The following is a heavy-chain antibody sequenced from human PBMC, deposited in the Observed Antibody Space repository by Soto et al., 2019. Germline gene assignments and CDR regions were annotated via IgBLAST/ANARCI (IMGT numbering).Heavy chain of an antibody. Sequence: GGSLRLSCAASGFTFSSYAMSWVRQAPGKGLEWVSAISGSGGSTYYADSVKGRFTISRDNSKNTLYLQMNSLRAEDTAVYYCAKDPRTAARGIVRYSSSWYPLIFWDMDVWGQGTTVTVSS. CDR1: GFTFSSYA. CDR3: AKDPRTAARGIVRYSSSWYPLIFWDMDV. V-gene: IGHV3-23*01. D-gene: IGHD6-13*01. J-gene: IGHJ6*02. CDR2: ISGSGGST.